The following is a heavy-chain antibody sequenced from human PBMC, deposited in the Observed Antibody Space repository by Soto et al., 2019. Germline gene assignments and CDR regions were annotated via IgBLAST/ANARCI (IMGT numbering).Heavy chain of an antibody. Sequence: ASVKVSCKASGYTFSSYSITWVRQAPGQGLEWMGWISGYSGNTNYAQKLQGRVTMTADTSTSTAYMELRSLRSDDTAVYYCARDGAGYSNGWYAHWGQGTLVTVSS. CDR3: ARDGAGYSNGWYAH. D-gene: IGHD6-19*01. CDR1: GYTFSSYS. J-gene: IGHJ5*02. V-gene: IGHV1-18*01. CDR2: ISGYSGNT.